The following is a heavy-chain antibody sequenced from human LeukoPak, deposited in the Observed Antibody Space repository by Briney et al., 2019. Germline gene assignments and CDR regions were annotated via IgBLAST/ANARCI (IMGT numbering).Heavy chain of an antibody. CDR1: GFTFSSYW. CDR3: TTEGDGYNYYFDY. CDR2: IKQDGSEK. J-gene: IGHJ4*02. V-gene: IGHV3-7*03. Sequence: PGGSLRLSCAASGFTFSSYWMSWVRQAPGKGLEWVANIKQDGSEKYYVDSVKGRFTISRDNAKNSLYLQMNSLRAEDTAVYYCTTEGDGYNYYFDYWGQGTLVTVSS. D-gene: IGHD5-24*01.